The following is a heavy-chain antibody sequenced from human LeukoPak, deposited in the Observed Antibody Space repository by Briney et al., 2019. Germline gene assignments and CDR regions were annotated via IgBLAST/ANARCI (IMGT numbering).Heavy chain of an antibody. V-gene: IGHV4-59*01. CDR2: IYYSGST. J-gene: IGHJ4*02. CDR3: ASGSSWYRGGIDY. D-gene: IGHD6-13*01. CDR1: GGSISSYY. Sequence: KPSETLSLTCTVPGGSISSYYWSWIRQPPGKGLEWIGYIYYSGSTNYNPSLKSRVTISVDTSKNQFSLKLRSVTAADTAVYYCASGSSWYRGGIDYWGQGTLVTVSS.